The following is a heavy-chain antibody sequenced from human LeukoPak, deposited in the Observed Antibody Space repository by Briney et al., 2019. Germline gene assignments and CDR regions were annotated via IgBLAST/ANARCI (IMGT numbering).Heavy chain of an antibody. CDR2: IFPGDSDT. V-gene: IGHV5-51*01. Sequence: GESLKISCKGSEYSFATYWIGWVRQMPGQSLEWMGIIFPGDSDTRYSPSFQGQVTISADKSISTAYLQWSSLKASDTAIYYCASEYCSGGNCYFDYWGRGTLVTVSS. D-gene: IGHD2-15*01. J-gene: IGHJ4*02. CDR1: EYSFATYW. CDR3: ASEYCSGGNCYFDY.